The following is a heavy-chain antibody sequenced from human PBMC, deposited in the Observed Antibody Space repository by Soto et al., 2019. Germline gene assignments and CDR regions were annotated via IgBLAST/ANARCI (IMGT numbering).Heavy chain of an antibody. CDR3: ARDGVHYYYDSSGPFDY. D-gene: IGHD3-22*01. Sequence: PGGSLRLSCAASGFTFSGYGMHWVRQAPGKGLEWVAVISYDGSNKYYADSVKGRFTISRDNAKNTLYLQMNSLRAEDTAVYYCARDGVHYYYDSSGPFDYWGQGNLVTVSS. J-gene: IGHJ4*02. CDR2: ISYDGSNK. CDR1: GFTFSGYG. V-gene: IGHV3-30*03.